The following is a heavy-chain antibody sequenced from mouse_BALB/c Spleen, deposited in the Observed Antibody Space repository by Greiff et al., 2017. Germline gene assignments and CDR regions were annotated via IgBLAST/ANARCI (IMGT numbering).Heavy chain of an antibody. D-gene: IGHD1-1*01. CDR3: ATRTFTEGFAY. CDR2: ISSGSSTI. V-gene: IGHV5-17*02. Sequence: EVKLVESGGGLVQPGGSRKLSCAASGFTFSSFGMHWVRQAPEKGLEWVAYISSGSSTIYYADTVKGRFTISRDNPKNTLFLQMTSLRSEDTAMYYCATRTFTEGFAYWGQGTLVTVSA. CDR1: GFTFSSFG. J-gene: IGHJ3*01.